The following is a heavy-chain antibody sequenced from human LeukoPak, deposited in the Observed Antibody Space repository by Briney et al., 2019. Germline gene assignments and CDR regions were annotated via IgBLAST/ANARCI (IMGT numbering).Heavy chain of an antibody. CDR1: GYSFTSYR. D-gene: IGHD3-3*01. CDR3: ATAYDFQFLLDAFDI. Sequence: GESLKISFKGSGYSFTSYRIGWVRPMPGKGLEWMRIIYPGDSDPRYSPSFQGQVTIPAHQSISTAYLQWSSLKASDTAMYYCATAYDFQFLLDAFDIWGQGTMVTVSS. V-gene: IGHV5-51*01. CDR2: IYPGDSDP. J-gene: IGHJ3*02.